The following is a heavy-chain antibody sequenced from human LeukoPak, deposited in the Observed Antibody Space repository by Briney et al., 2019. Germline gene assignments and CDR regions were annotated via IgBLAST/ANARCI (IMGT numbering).Heavy chain of an antibody. J-gene: IGHJ3*02. CDR3: ARGWPPGYYGPDAFDI. Sequence: SETLSLTCTVSGGSISSYYWSWIRQPPGKGLEWIGYIYTSGSTNYNPSLKSRVTITVDTSKNQFSLKLSSVTAADPAVYYCARGWPPGYYGPDAFDIWGQGTMVTVSS. V-gene: IGHV4-4*09. CDR1: GGSISSYY. D-gene: IGHD3-10*01. CDR2: IYTSGST.